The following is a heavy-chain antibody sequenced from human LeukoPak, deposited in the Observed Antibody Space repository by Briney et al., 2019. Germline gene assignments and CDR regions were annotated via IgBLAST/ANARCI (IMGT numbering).Heavy chain of an antibody. D-gene: IGHD3-10*01. CDR2: IRYNGNNQ. J-gene: IGHJ6*03. CDR3: AKDSAFYYIDV. Sequence: GGSLRLSCAASGFTFNNYGMHWVRQAPGRGLEWVAFIRYNGNNQYYADSVKGRFTISRDNSKNTLYLQMNSLKGDDTAVYYCAKDSAFYYIDVWGKGTTVIISS. V-gene: IGHV3-30*02. CDR1: GFTFNNYG.